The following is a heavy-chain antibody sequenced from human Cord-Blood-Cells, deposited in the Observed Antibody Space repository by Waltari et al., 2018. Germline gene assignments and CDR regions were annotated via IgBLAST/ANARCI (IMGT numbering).Heavy chain of an antibody. J-gene: IGHJ6*02. V-gene: IGHV3-30-3*01. CDR2: ISYDGSNK. CDR3: ARDQDKLLTYYGMGV. CDR1: GFTFSSYA. D-gene: IGHD2-15*01. Sequence: QVQLVESGGGVVQHGRSLRLSCAASGFTFSSYAMHWVRQAPGKGLEWVAVISYDGSNKYYADSVKGRFTISRDNSKNTLYLQMNSLRAEDTAVYYCARDQDKLLTYYGMGVWGQGTTVTVSS.